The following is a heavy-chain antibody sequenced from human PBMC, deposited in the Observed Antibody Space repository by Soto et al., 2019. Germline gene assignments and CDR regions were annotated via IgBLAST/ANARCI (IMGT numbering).Heavy chain of an antibody. CDR2: ISYDGNNK. Sequence: QVQLVESGGGVVQPGRSLRLSCAASGFTFSSYVMHWVRQAPGKGLECVAVISYDGNNKYYADSVKGRFTISRDNSKNTLYLQMNSLRAEDTAVYYCARAGCDGGSCYTLVGLRYGMDVWGQGTTVTVSS. D-gene: IGHD2-15*01. V-gene: IGHV3-30-3*01. CDR3: ARAGCDGGSCYTLVGLRYGMDV. CDR1: GFTFSSYV. J-gene: IGHJ6*02.